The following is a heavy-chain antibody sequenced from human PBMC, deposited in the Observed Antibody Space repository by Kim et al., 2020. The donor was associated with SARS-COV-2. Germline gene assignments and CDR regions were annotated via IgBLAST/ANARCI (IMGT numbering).Heavy chain of an antibody. D-gene: IGHD3-3*01. CDR1: GYTFTGYY. J-gene: IGHJ4*02. Sequence: ASVKVSCKASGYTFTGYYMHWVRQAPGQGLEWMGRINPNSGGTNYAQKFQGRVTMTRDTSISTAYMELSRLRSDDTAVYYCASGDFWSGYYTFDYWGQGTLVTVSS. V-gene: IGHV1-2*06. CDR2: INPNSGGT. CDR3: ASGDFWSGYYTFDY.